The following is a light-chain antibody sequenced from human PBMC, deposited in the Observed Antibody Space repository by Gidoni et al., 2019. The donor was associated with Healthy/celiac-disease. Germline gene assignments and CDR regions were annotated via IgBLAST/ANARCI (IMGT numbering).Light chain of an antibody. CDR2: EVS. V-gene: IGLV2-14*01. J-gene: IGLJ2*01. Sequence: QSALTQPASVSGSPGQSIAFSCTGTSSDVGDYNYVSWYQHHPGKAPKLVIYEVSNRPSGVSNRFSGSKSGNSASLTISGLQAEDEADYYCSSYRSSSTPVVFGGGTKLTVL. CDR1: SSDVGDYNY. CDR3: SSYRSSSTPVV.